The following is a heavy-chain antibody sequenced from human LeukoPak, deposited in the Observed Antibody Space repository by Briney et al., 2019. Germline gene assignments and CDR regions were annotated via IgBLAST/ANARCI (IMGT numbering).Heavy chain of an antibody. CDR1: GYTFTSSY. CDR3: ARGSRLMDV. J-gene: IGHJ6*03. CDR2: INPSGGRT. Sequence: ASVKVSCKASGYTFTSSYIHWVRQAPGQGLEWMGIINPSGGRTTYAQKFQGRVTMTSDTSTSTVYMELSSLTSEDTAVYYCARGSRLMDVWGKGTPVTVSS. V-gene: IGHV1-46*03.